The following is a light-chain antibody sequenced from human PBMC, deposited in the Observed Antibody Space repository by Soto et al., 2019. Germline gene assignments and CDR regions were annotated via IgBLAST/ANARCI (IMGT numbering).Light chain of an antibody. V-gene: IGKV3-15*01. CDR1: QSVSSD. CDR3: QQYNKWPLT. J-gene: IGKJ4*02. CDR2: DTS. Sequence: EIVMTQSPATLSVSPGERATLSCRASQSVSSDLVWYQQKAGQAPRLLIYDTSTRATGIPARFSGSGSGTEFTLTISCLQSEDSAVYHCQQYNKWPLTFGGGTKVDIK.